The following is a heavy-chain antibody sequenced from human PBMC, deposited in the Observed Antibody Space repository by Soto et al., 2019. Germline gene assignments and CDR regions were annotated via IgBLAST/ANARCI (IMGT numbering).Heavy chain of an antibody. Sequence: EVQLVESGGGLVHPGRSLRLSCVASGFTFDDHVMHWVRQLPWKGLEWVGHISWDGYSIGYGGSVRGRFTISRDNAKNTLYLQMNSLRPEDTALYYCARSWSGSTSGRVDVWGQGTTVTVSS. CDR1: GFTFDDHV. D-gene: IGHD3-3*01. CDR3: ARSWSGSTSGRVDV. V-gene: IGHV3-9*01. CDR2: ISWDGYSI. J-gene: IGHJ6*02.